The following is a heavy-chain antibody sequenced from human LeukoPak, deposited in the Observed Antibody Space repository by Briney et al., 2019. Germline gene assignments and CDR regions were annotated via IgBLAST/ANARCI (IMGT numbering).Heavy chain of an antibody. Sequence: EASVKVSCKASGGTFSSYAISWARQAPGQGLEWMGGIIPIFGTANYAQKFQGRVTITTDESTSPAYMELSSLRSEDTAVYYCAAEMATIRGLCYFDYWGQGTLVTVSS. V-gene: IGHV1-69*05. CDR2: IIPIFGTA. D-gene: IGHD5-24*01. J-gene: IGHJ4*02. CDR1: GGTFSSYA. CDR3: AAEMATIRGLCYFDY.